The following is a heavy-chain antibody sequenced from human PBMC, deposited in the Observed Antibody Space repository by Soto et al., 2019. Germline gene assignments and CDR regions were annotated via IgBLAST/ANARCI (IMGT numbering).Heavy chain of an antibody. J-gene: IGHJ4*02. Sequence: TSETLSLTCTVSGGSISSSSYYWGWIRQPPGKGLEWIGSIYYSGSTYYNPSLKSRVTISVDTSKNQFSLKLSSVTAADTAVYYCARHDPHSSSSHWGQGTLVTVSS. CDR2: IYYSGST. D-gene: IGHD6-6*01. V-gene: IGHV4-39*01. CDR1: GGSISSSSYY. CDR3: ARHDPHSSSSH.